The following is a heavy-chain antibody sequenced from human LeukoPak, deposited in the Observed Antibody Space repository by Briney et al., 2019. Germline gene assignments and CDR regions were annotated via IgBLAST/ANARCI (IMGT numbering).Heavy chain of an antibody. CDR2: MRYDGRIK. V-gene: IGHV3-30*02. CDR3: AKDRLGYCSSTTCSLDY. Sequence: GGSLRLSCAASGFTFSSYGMHWVRQAPGKGLEWVAFMRYDGRIKYYADSVKGRFTISRDNSKNTLYLQMNSLRAEDTAVYYCAKDRLGYCSSTTCSLDYWGLGTLVTVSS. CDR1: GFTFSSYG. J-gene: IGHJ4*02. D-gene: IGHD2-2*01.